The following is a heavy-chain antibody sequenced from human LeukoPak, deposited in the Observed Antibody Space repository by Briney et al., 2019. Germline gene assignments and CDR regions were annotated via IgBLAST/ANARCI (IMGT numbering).Heavy chain of an antibody. V-gene: IGHV3-21*01. CDR3: ARGGSSLDY. CDR1: GFTFSGYS. J-gene: IGHJ4*02. CDR2: ISTGSNYI. D-gene: IGHD6-13*01. Sequence: GGSLRLSCAASGFTFSGYSMNWVRQAPGKGLEWVSSISTGSNYIYYADSVKGRFTISRDNAKNSLYLQMNSLRAEDTAVYYCARGGSSLDYWGQGTLVTVSS.